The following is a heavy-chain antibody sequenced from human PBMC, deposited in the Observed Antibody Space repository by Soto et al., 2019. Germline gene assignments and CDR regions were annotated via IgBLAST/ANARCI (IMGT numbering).Heavy chain of an antibody. Sequence: QVQLVQSGAEVKKPGSSVKVSCKASGDTFRNYAFTWVRQAPGQGLEWMGTIIPLFSTRYAQKFQSRVTMTADESTSTVYMDLSSLKSDDTAVYYCARDPGIAVVGRGTSFEHWGQGTLVTVSS. V-gene: IGHV1-69*18. CDR1: GDTFRNYA. D-gene: IGHD6-19*01. CDR2: IIPLFST. J-gene: IGHJ4*02. CDR3: ARDPGIAVVGRGTSFEH.